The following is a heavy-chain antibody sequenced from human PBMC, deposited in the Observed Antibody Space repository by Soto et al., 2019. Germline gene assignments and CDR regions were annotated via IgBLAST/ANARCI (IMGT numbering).Heavy chain of an antibody. CDR1: GYTFTSYY. V-gene: IGHV1-46*01. J-gene: IGHJ4*02. Sequence: ASVKVSCKASGYTFTSYYMHWVRQAPGQGLEWMGIINPSGGSTSYAQKFQGRVTMTRDTSTSTVYMELSSLRSEDTAVYYCARDLYGSATEGGYFDYWGQGTLVTVSS. D-gene: IGHD3-10*01. CDR2: INPSGGST. CDR3: ARDLYGSATEGGYFDY.